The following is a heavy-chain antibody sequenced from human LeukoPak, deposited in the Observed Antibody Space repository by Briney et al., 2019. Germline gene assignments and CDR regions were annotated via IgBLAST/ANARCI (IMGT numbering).Heavy chain of an antibody. J-gene: IGHJ3*02. D-gene: IGHD1-26*01. CDR3: ARGPQWELLGDAFDI. CDR2: IYYSGST. Sequence: PSETLSLTCTVSGGSISSSSYYWGWIRQPPGKGLEWIGSIYYSGSTYYNPSLKSRVTISVGTSKNQFSLKLSSVTAADTAVYYCARGPQWELLGDAFDIWGQGTMVTVSS. V-gene: IGHV4-39*01. CDR1: GGSISSSSYY.